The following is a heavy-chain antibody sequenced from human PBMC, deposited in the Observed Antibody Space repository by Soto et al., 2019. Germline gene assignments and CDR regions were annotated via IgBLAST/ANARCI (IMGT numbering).Heavy chain of an antibody. J-gene: IGHJ3*02. V-gene: IGHV4-34*01. CDR3: ASLVVVSHAFDI. CDR2: INHSGST. D-gene: IGHD3-22*01. CDR1: GGSFSGYY. Sequence: SETLSLTCTVYGGSFSGYYWSWIRQPPGKGLEWIGEINHSGSTNYNPSLNSRVTISVDTSKNQFSLKLSSVTASDTAVYYCASLVVVSHAFDIGAQGTMVTASS.